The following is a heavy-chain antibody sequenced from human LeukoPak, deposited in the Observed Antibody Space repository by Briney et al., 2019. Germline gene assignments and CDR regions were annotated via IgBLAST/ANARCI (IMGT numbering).Heavy chain of an antibody. CDR3: ARFSSGWYSGDY. CDR2: IYYSGST. Sequence: SETLSLTCTVPGGSISSSSYYWSWTRQPPGKGLEWIGSIYYSGSTYYNPSLKSRVTISVDTSKKQFSLKLSSVTAADTAVYYCARFSSGWYSGDYWGQGTLVTVSS. V-gene: IGHV4-39*01. CDR1: GGSISSSSYY. J-gene: IGHJ4*02. D-gene: IGHD6-19*01.